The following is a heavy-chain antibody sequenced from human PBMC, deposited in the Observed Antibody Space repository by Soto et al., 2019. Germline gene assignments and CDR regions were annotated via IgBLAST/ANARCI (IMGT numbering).Heavy chain of an antibody. Sequence: LXLTCTISGDAITRGAYYWTLIRQHPGKGLEWIGCIYTDGGTDYSPSLKNRVTISMDTSENHFSLRLTSVTAADTATYFCARGLTEWSNDYWGQGTLVTVSS. J-gene: IGHJ4*02. CDR3: ARGLTEWSNDY. D-gene: IGHD3-3*01. V-gene: IGHV4-31*03. CDR1: GDAITRGAYY. CDR2: IYTDGGT.